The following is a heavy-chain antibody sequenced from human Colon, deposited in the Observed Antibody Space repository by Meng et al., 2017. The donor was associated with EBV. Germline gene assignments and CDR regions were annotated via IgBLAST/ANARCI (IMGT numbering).Heavy chain of an antibody. J-gene: IGHJ5*02. V-gene: IGHV4-61*01. CDR1: CDPFASDRFD. Sequence: QLRVKTPGPGPCRPPRPLSLTCPVSCDPFASDRFDLSWLRHPPVKGLGWIAYINYIGRTNSTHPLKSRLTISLDTSTNQFSLSRRSVTAADTAVYYCARVSGRSFDPWGQGTLVTVSS. CDR2: INYIGRT. CDR3: ARVSGRSFDP. D-gene: IGHD3-10*01.